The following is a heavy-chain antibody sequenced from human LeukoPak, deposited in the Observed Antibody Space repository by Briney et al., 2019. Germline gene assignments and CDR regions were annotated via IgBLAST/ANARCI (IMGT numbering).Heavy chain of an antibody. J-gene: IGHJ4*02. CDR2: FDPEDGET. CDR3: ARRTTYFGWRPSESPSCFDY. V-gene: IGHV1-24*01. CDR1: GYTLTELS. Sequence: GASVKVSCKVSGYTLTELSMHWVRQAPGKGLEWMGGFDPEDGETIYAQKFQGRVTMTEDTSTDTAYMELSSLRSEDTAVYYCARRTTYFGWRPSESPSCFDYWGQGTLVPVSS. D-gene: IGHD3-9*01.